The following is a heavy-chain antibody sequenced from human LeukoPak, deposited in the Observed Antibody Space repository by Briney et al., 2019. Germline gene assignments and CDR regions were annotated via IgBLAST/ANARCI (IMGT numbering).Heavy chain of an antibody. V-gene: IGHV3-33*01. J-gene: IGHJ4*02. CDR2: IWYDGSNK. CDR3: ARDGTVTTAAMDY. CDR1: GFTFSSYG. D-gene: IGHD4-17*01. Sequence: GGSLRLSCAASGFTFSSYGMHWVRQASGKGLEWVAVIWYDGSNKYYADSVKGRFTISRDNSKNTLYLQMNSLRAEDTAVYYCARDGTVTTAAMDYWGQGTLVTVSS.